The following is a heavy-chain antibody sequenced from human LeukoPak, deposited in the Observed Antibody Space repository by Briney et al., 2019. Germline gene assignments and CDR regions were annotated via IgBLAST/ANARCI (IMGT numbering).Heavy chain of an antibody. D-gene: IGHD2-21*02. CDR3: AKADSARGVTLKSTIDY. V-gene: IGHV3-53*01. Sequence: GGSLILSCAASGFTVSSNYMSWVRRAPGKGLEWVSVIYSGGSTYYADSVKGRFTISRDNSKNTLYLQMNSLRGEDTAVYYCAKADSARGVTLKSTIDYWGQGTLVTVSS. CDR2: IYSGGST. J-gene: IGHJ4*02. CDR1: GFTVSSNY.